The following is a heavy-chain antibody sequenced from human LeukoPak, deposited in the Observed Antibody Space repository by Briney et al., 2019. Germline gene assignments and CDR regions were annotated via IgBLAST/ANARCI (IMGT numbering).Heavy chain of an antibody. CDR2: IIPIFGTA. D-gene: IGHD3-10*01. V-gene: IGHV1-69*06. CDR1: GGTFSSYA. J-gene: IGHJ4*02. Sequence: SVKVSCKASGGTFSSYAISWVRQAPGQGLEWMGGIIPIFGTANYAQKFQGRVTITADKSTSTAYMELSSLRSEDTAVYYCVILLWFGDPSDYWGQGTLVTVSS. CDR3: VILLWFGDPSDY.